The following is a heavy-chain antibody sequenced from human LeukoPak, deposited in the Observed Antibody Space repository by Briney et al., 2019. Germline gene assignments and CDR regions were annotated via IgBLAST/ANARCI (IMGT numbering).Heavy chain of an antibody. Sequence: GGSLRLSCVASGFTFSSYSMNWVRQAPGKGLEWVSSISSSSSYIYYADSVKGRFTISRDNAKNSLYLQMNSLRAEDTAVYYCASSLYYDILTGYSPGYFDYWGQGTLVTVSS. CDR3: ASSLYYDILTGYSPGYFDY. V-gene: IGHV3-21*01. D-gene: IGHD3-9*01. CDR2: ISSSSSYI. CDR1: GFTFSSYS. J-gene: IGHJ4*02.